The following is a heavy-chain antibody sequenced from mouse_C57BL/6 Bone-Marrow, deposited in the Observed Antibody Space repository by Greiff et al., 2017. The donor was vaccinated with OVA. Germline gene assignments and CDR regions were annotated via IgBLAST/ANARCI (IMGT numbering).Heavy chain of an antibody. Sequence: EVQLQQSGAELVRPGDSVKLSCTASGFNIKDDYMHWVKERPEQGLEWIGWIDPENGDTEYASKLQGKATITSDTSSKTVYLHLSSLTSEDTAVYYCTTYRYWGQGTTLTVSS. CDR3: TTYRY. CDR1: GFNIKDDY. J-gene: IGHJ2*01. V-gene: IGHV14-4*01. CDR2: IDPENGDT.